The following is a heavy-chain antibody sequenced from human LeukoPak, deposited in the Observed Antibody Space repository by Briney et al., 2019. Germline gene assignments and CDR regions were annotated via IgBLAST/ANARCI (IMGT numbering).Heavy chain of an antibody. Sequence: ASVKVSCKASGYTFTGYYMHWVRQAPGQGLEWMGWINPNSGGTNYAQKFQGRVTTTRDTSISTAYMELSRLRSDDTAVYYCASEGYDSSGPPTDYWGQGTLVTVSS. D-gene: IGHD3-22*01. CDR3: ASEGYDSSGPPTDY. V-gene: IGHV1-2*02. CDR1: GYTFTGYY. CDR2: INPNSGGT. J-gene: IGHJ4*02.